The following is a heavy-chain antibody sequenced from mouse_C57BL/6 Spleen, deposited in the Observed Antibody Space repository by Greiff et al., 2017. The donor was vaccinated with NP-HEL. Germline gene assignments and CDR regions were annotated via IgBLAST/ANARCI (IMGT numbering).Heavy chain of an antibody. CDR2: ISSGSSTI. CDR3: ARDDYEYAMDY. Sequence: EVKVEESGGGLVKPGGSLKLSCAASGFTFSDYGMHWVRQAPEKGLEWVAYISSGSSTIYYADTVKGRFTISRDTAKNTLFLQMTSRRSEDPAMYYCARDDYEYAMDYWGQGTSVTDAS. V-gene: IGHV5-17*01. CDR1: GFTFSDYG. D-gene: IGHD2-4*01. J-gene: IGHJ4*01.